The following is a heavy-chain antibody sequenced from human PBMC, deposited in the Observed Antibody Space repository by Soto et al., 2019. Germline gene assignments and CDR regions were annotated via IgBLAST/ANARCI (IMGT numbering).Heavy chain of an antibody. V-gene: IGHV3-23*01. CDR3: AKDFGYNYGYDAFDI. CDR2: ISGGGGST. J-gene: IGHJ3*02. Sequence: PGGSLRLSCAASGFTFSSDWMHWVRQAPGKGLEWVSAISGGGGSTYYADSVKGRFTISRDNSKNTLYLQMNSLRAEDTAVYYCAKDFGYNYGYDAFDIWGRGTMVTVSS. CDR1: GFTFSSDW. D-gene: IGHD5-18*01.